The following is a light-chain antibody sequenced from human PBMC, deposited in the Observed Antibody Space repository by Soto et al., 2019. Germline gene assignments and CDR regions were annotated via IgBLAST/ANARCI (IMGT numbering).Light chain of an antibody. Sequence: EIVMTQSPATLSVSPGERATLSCRASQSVSSNLAWYQQKPGQAPRLLIYGASTRATGIPGRFSGSGSGTEFTLTISSLQSEDFAVYCPETFGQGTKVEIK. CDR3: ET. CDR2: GAS. V-gene: IGKV3-15*01. J-gene: IGKJ1*01. CDR1: QSVSSN.